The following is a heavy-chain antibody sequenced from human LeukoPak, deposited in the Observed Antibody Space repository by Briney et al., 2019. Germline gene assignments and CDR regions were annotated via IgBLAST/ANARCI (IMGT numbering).Heavy chain of an antibody. CDR1: GLTLSCYA. Sequence: PGGSLSLSCAASGLTLSCYAMSWVRQAPGKGLEWVSAISGSGGSTYHADSVKGRFTISRDNSKNTLYLQMNSLRAEDTAVYYCAKDNRPKDIVVVVAARDWGQGTLVTVSS. CDR3: AKDNRPKDIVVVVAARD. V-gene: IGHV3-23*01. CDR2: ISGSGGST. J-gene: IGHJ4*02. D-gene: IGHD2-15*01.